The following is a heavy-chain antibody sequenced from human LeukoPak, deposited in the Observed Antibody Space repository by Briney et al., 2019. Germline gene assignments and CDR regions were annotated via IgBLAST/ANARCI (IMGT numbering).Heavy chain of an antibody. CDR2: IKTDGSST. J-gene: IGHJ6*02. V-gene: IGHV3-74*01. CDR3: AKDTTVTTVDYYGMDV. CDR1: GDSW. Sequence: GGSLRLSCEGSGDSWMHWVRQVPGKGLVWVSRIKTDGSSTSYADSVKGRFTISRDNAKNSLYLQMNSLRAEDTALYYCAKDTTVTTVDYYGMDVWGQGTTVTVSS. D-gene: IGHD4-17*01.